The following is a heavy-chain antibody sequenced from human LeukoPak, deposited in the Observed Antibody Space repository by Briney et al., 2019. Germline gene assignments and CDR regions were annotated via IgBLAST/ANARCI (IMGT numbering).Heavy chain of an antibody. CDR3: VKSGENWGSHYYYMDV. V-gene: IGHV3-21*06. CDR1: GFNFYIYT. D-gene: IGHD7-27*01. CDR2: ISGDSSEI. Sequence: VKPGGSLRLSCAASGFNFYIYTLNWVRQAPGKGPEWVSSISGDSSEIFYRDSLKGRFTISRDNAKNSLYLQVDSLRAEDTAVYYCVKSGENWGSHYYYMDVWGKGTTVTVSS. J-gene: IGHJ6*03.